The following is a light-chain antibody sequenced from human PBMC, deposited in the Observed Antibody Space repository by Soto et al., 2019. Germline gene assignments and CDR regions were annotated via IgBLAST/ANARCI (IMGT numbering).Light chain of an antibody. CDR3: QQRSNWPLT. J-gene: IGKJ3*01. V-gene: IGKV3-11*01. CDR2: DAS. Sequence: EIVLTQSPVTLSLSPGERATLSCRASQSVSSNLAWYQQKPGQAPRLLIYDASNRASGIPARFSGSGSGTDFTLTISSLEPEDFAVYYCQQRSNWPLTFGPGTKVDIK. CDR1: QSVSSN.